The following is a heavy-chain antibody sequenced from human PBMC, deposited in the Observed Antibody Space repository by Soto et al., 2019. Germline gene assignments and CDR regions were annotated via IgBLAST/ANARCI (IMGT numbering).Heavy chain of an antibody. D-gene: IGHD2-15*01. CDR1: GGSFTGHF. CDR3: ARDYSYQRSMDV. J-gene: IGHJ6*02. Sequence: SETLSLTCTVSGGSFTGHFWSWVRQPPGKGLEWIGEVSHSGNTKYYPSLRSRVTLSVDSSKNQISLALTSVTAADTAVYYCARDYSYQRSMDVWGQGTTVTVSS. V-gene: IGHV4-34*01. CDR2: VSHSGNT.